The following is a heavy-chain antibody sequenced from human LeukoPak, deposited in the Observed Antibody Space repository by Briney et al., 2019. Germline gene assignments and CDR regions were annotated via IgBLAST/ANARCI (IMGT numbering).Heavy chain of an antibody. J-gene: IGHJ6*03. CDR2: ISTSSSYI. CDR1: GSTFSSYS. CDR3: AKDGTMPWAYYMDV. D-gene: IGHD2-2*01. Sequence: GGSLRLSCAAYGSTFSSYSMNWVRQAPGKGLEWVSFISTSSSYIYYADSVTGRFTISRDNAKNSLYLELHSMRAEDTAVYYCAKDGTMPWAYYMDVWGKGTTVTISS. V-gene: IGHV3-21*01.